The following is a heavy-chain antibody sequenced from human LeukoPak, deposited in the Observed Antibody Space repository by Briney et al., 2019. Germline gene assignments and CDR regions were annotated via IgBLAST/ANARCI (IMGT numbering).Heavy chain of an antibody. J-gene: IGHJ3*02. CDR1: GFTFSSYG. CDR3: ARDDGDGGAFDI. Sequence: GGSLRLSCAASGFTFSSYGIHWVRQAPGKGLEWVAVIWYDGSNKYYADSVKGRFTISRDNSKNTLYLQMNSLRAEDTAVYYCARDDGDGGAFDIWGQGTMVTVSS. V-gene: IGHV3-33*01. D-gene: IGHD3-10*01. CDR2: IWYDGSNK.